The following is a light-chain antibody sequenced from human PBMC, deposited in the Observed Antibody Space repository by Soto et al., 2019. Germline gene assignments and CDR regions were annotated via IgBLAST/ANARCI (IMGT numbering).Light chain of an antibody. CDR3: QSYDSSLSGLV. CDR2: GNS. CDR1: SSNIGAGYD. J-gene: IGLJ1*01. Sequence: QSVLTQPPSVSGAPGQRVTISCTGSSSNIGAGYDVHWYQQLPGTAPKLLIYGNSNRPSGVPDRFSGSKSGTSASLAITGLQAEDEADYYCQSYDSSLSGLVFGTGNKVTVL. V-gene: IGLV1-40*01.